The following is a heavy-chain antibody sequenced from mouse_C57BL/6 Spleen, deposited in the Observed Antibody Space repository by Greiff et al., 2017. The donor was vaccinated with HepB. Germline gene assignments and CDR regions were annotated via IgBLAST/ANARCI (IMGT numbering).Heavy chain of an antibody. CDR1: GYAFSSSW. CDR3: ARSGYYGPIFDY. J-gene: IGHJ2*01. D-gene: IGHD1-2*01. CDR2: IYPGDGDT. Sequence: VQLQQSGPELVKPGASVKISCKASGYAFSSSWMNWVKQRPGKGLEWIGRIYPGDGDTNYNGKFKGKATLTADKSSSTAYMQLSSLTSEDSAIYFCARSGYYGPIFDYWGQGTTLTVSS. V-gene: IGHV1-82*01.